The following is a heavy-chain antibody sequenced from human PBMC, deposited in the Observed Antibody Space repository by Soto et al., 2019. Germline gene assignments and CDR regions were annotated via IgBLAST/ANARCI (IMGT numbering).Heavy chain of an antibody. Sequence: PGESLKISCRGSGYSFTRSWIGWVRQMPGKGLEWMGIIYPGDSDTRYSPSFQGQVTISADKSISTAYLQWSSLKASDTAMYYCACNYDSSGYLNFWGQGTLVTVSS. D-gene: IGHD3-22*01. J-gene: IGHJ4*02. V-gene: IGHV5-51*01. CDR1: GYSFTRSW. CDR3: ACNYDSSGYLNF. CDR2: IYPGDSDT.